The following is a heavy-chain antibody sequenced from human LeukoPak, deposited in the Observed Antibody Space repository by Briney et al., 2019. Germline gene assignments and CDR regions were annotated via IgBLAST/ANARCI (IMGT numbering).Heavy chain of an antibody. D-gene: IGHD2-2*01. CDR3: TVSTMPGLDY. CDR2: ISGSASST. Sequence: GGSLRLSCAASGFTFSNYAMSWVRQAPGKGLEWVSAISGSASSTYHADSVKGRFTISRDNSKNTLYLQMNSLKTDDTAVYYCTVSTMPGLDYWGQGTLVTATS. V-gene: IGHV3-23*01. J-gene: IGHJ4*02. CDR1: GFTFSNYA.